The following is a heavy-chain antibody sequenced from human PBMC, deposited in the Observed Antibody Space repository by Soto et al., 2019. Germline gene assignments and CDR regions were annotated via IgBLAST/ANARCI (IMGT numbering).Heavy chain of an antibody. J-gene: IGHJ5*02. V-gene: IGHV3-23*01. D-gene: IGHD4-17*01. CDR1: GFTFSSYA. CDR3: AKVPVWGDYGWFDP. CDR2: ISGSGGST. Sequence: GGSLILSCAASGFTFSSYAMSWVRQAPGKGLEWVSAISGSGGSTYYADSVKGRFTISRDNSKNTLYLQMNSLRAEDTAVYYCAKVPVWGDYGWFDPWGQGTLVTVSS.